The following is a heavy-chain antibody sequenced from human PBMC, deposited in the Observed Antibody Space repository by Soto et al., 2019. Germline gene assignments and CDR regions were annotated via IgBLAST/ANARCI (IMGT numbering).Heavy chain of an antibody. Sequence: GGSLRLSCAASGFTVSSYSMNWVRQAPGKGLEWVSSISSSSSYIYYADSVKGRFTISRDNAKNSLYLQMNSLRAEDTAVYYCATLRLGELSLYLEDYWGQGTLVTVSS. V-gene: IGHV3-21*01. CDR1: GFTVSSYS. CDR2: ISSSSSYI. CDR3: ATLRLGELSLYLEDY. J-gene: IGHJ4*02. D-gene: IGHD3-16*02.